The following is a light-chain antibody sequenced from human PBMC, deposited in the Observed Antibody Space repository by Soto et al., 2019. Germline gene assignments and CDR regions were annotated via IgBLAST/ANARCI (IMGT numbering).Light chain of an antibody. Sequence: IQMIQSPSTLSASIGDTVTITCRASLSINRWLAWYQQKPGEAPKLLIYDASSLESGVPSRFSVTGSGTEFTLIISSMKPDDFATDYCQQYGSHWTFGQGTKVDIK. CDR2: DAS. J-gene: IGKJ1*01. CDR3: QQYGSHWT. CDR1: LSINRW. V-gene: IGKV1-5*01.